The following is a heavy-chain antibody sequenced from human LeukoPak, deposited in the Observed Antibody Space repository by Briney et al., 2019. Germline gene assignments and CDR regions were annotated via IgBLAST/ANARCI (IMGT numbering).Heavy chain of an antibody. CDR1: GFTFSSYA. CDR3: AKDLGATGY. J-gene: IGHJ4*02. Sequence: GGSLRLSCAASGFTFSSYAMHWVRQAPGKGLEYVSAISSNGGSTYYGNSVKGRFTISRDNSKNTLYLQMNSLRAEDTAVYYCAKDLGATGYWGQGTLVTVSS. D-gene: IGHD1-26*01. V-gene: IGHV3-64*01. CDR2: ISSNGGST.